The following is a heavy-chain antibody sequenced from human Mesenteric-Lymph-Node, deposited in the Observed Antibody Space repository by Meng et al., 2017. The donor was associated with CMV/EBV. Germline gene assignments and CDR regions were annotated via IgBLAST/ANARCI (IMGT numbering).Heavy chain of an antibody. V-gene: IGHV3-72*01. CDR2: SRNKANGYTT. CDR1: GLTLSDQY. J-gene: IGHJ4*02. CDR3: ARDPQNTGFDY. D-gene: IGHD4-17*01. Sequence: GGSLRLSCAASGLTLSDQYMDWVRQAPGEGLEWVGRSRNKANGYTTKYAASVKGRFAISRDDSRNLLYLQMNGLKTEDTAVYYCARDPQNTGFDYWGQGTLVTVSS.